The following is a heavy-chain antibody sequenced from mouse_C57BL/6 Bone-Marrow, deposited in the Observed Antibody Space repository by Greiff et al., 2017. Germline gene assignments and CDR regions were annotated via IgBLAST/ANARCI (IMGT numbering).Heavy chain of an antibody. CDR1: GYAFSSYW. Sequence: QVQLKESGAELVKPGASVKISCKASGYAFSSYWMNWVKQRPGKGLEWIGQIYPGDGDTNYNGKFKGKATLTADKSSSTAYMQLSSLTSEDSAVYFCARSPYDDYAMDYGGQGTSVTVSS. CDR2: IYPGDGDT. D-gene: IGHD2-12*01. J-gene: IGHJ4*01. V-gene: IGHV1-80*01. CDR3: ARSPYDDYAMDY.